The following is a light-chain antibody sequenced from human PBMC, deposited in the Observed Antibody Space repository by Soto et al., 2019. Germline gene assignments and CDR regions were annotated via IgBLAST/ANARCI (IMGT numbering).Light chain of an antibody. J-gene: IGLJ2*01. CDR1: SGHSNYA. CDR3: QTWGSGIVV. V-gene: IGLV4-69*01. CDR2: LNSDGSH. Sequence: QPVLTQSPSASASLGASAKLTCTLSSGHSNYAIAWHQQQSEKGPRYLMKLNSDGSHSKGDGIPDRFSGSSSGAERYLTISSLQSEDEADYYCQTWGSGIVVFGGGTKVTVL.